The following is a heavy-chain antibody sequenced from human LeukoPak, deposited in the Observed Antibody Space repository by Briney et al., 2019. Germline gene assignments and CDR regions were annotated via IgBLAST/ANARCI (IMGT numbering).Heavy chain of an antibody. V-gene: IGHV3-43D*03. CDR3: AKGMSGGWFDAFDI. D-gene: IGHD6-19*01. CDR2: ISWDGGST. Sequence: GGSLRLSCAASGFTFDDYAMHWVRQAPGKGLEWVSLISWDGGSTYYADSVKGRFTISRDNSKNSLYLQMNSLRAEDTAVYYCAKGMSGGWFDAFDIWGQGTMVTVSS. CDR1: GFTFDDYA. J-gene: IGHJ3*02.